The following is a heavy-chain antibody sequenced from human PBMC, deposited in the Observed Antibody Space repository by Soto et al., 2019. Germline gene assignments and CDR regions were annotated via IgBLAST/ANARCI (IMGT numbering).Heavy chain of an antibody. CDR3: ARHGYCSGGSCPSSYYCGMDV. CDR1: GYTFTSYG. J-gene: IGHJ6*02. CDR2: ISAYNGNT. Sequence: QVQLVQSGAEVKKHGASVKVSCKASGYTFTSYGISWVLQAPGQGLEWMGWISAYNGNTNYAQKLQGRVTMTTDTSTSTADMEQRSLRSDDTAVYYCARHGYCSGGSCPSSYYCGMDVWGQGTTVTVSS. V-gene: IGHV1-18*04. D-gene: IGHD2-15*01.